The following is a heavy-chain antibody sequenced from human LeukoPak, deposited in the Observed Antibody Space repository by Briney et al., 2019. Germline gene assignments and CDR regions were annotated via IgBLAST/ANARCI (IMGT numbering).Heavy chain of an antibody. Sequence: ASVKVACKASGYTFTSYGISWVRQAPGQGLEWMGWMNPNSGNTGYAQKFQGRVTMTRNTSISTAYMELSSLRSEDTAVYYCASKSGRIWGQGTMVTVSS. CDR1: GYTFTSYG. CDR3: ASKSGRI. V-gene: IGHV1-8*02. J-gene: IGHJ3*02. CDR2: MNPNSGNT. D-gene: IGHD3-3*01.